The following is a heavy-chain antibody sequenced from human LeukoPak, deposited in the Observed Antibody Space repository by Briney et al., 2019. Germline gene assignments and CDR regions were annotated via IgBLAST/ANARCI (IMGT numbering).Heavy chain of an antibody. V-gene: IGHV1-2*02. CDR1: GYTFTGYY. CDR3: ARGPVVLGNPFDY. Sequence: ASVKVSCKASGYTFTGYYMHWVRQAPGQGLEWMGWINPNSGGTNYAQKFQGRVTMTRDTSISTAYMELSRLRSDDTAVYYCARGPVVLGNPFDYWGQGTLVTVSS. D-gene: IGHD4-23*01. CDR2: INPNSGGT. J-gene: IGHJ4*02.